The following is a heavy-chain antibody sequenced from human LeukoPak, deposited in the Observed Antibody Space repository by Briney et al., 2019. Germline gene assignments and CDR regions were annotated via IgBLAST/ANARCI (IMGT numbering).Heavy chain of an antibody. CDR3: ARPGVGSGRYGAFDI. D-gene: IGHD5-18*01. CDR1: GGSISSYY. J-gene: IGHJ3*02. CDR2: IHYSGST. Sequence: SETLSLTCSVSGGSISSYYWSWNRQPPGKGLECIGYIHYSGSTNYNPSLKSRVTISVDTSKNQFSLKLSSVTAADTAVYYCARPGVGSGRYGAFDIWGQGTMVTVSS. V-gene: IGHV4-59*08.